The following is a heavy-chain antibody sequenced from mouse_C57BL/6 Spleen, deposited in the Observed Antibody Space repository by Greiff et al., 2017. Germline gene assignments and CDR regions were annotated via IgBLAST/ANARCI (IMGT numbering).Heavy chain of an antibody. CDR1: GFTFSSYA. D-gene: IGHD2-5*01. V-gene: IGHV5-4*01. J-gene: IGHJ4*01. CDR3: ARDGSNRAMDY. Sequence: EVKLVESGGGLVKPGGSLKLSCAASGFTFSSYAMSWVRQTPEKRLEWVATISDGGSYTYYPDNVKGRFTISRDNAKNNLYLQMSHLKSEDTAMYYCARDGSNRAMDYWGQGTSVTVSS. CDR2: ISDGGSYT.